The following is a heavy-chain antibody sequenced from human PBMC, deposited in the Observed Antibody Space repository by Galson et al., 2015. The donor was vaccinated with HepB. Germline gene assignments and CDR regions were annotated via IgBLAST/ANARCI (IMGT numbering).Heavy chain of an antibody. J-gene: IGHJ4*02. CDR1: GFTFSSYA. D-gene: IGHD3-3*01. V-gene: IGHV3-74*01. CDR2: INSDGSST. CDR3: ARVRRITIFGVVTDPGCFDY. Sequence: SLRLSCAASGFTFSSYAMHWVRQAPGKGLVWVSRINSDGSSTSYADSVKGRFTISRDNAKNTLYLQMNSLRAEDTAVYYCARVRRITIFGVVTDPGCFDYWGQGTLVTVSS.